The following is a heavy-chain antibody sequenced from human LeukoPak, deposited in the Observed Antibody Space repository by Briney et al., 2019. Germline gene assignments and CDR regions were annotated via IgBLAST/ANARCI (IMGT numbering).Heavy chain of an antibody. V-gene: IGHV3-9*01. Sequence: GGSLRLSCAASGFIFYDHGMLWVRQAPGKGREWVSGFSWWRGLIVYADSVKGRFTITRENANNSLNLQMERLRAEDTAVYYCAKDTGSPADAITMEDNAFDIWGQGTMVTVAS. J-gene: IGHJ3*02. D-gene: IGHD3-3*01. CDR1: GFIFYDHG. CDR3: AKDTGSPADAITMEDNAFDI. CDR2: FSWWRGLI.